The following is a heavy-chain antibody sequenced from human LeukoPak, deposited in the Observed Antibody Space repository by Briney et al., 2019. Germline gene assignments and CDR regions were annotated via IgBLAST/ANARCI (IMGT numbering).Heavy chain of an antibody. D-gene: IGHD1-1*01. J-gene: IGHJ6*02. CDR2: IYYSGST. Sequence: KSSETLSLTCTVSGGSISSYYWSWIRQPPGKGLEWIGYIYYSGSTNYNPSLKSRVTTSVDTSKNQFSLKLSSVTAADTAVYYCARVETRIYYYYGMDVWGQGTTVTVSS. CDR1: GGSISSYY. V-gene: IGHV4-59*01. CDR3: ARVETRIYYYYGMDV.